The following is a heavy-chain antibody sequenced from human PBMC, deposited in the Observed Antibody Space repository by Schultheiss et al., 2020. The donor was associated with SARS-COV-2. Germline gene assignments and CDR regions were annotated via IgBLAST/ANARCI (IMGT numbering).Heavy chain of an antibody. D-gene: IGHD5-24*01. CDR1: GFTFSSYT. V-gene: IGHV3-30*07. CDR2: ISYDGSNK. CDR3: ARVDGYNYWAVDY. J-gene: IGHJ4*02. Sequence: GGSLRLSCAASGFTFSSYTMHWVRQAPGKGLEWVALISYDGSNKYYADSVKGRFTISRDNSKNTLYLQMNSLRAEDTAVYYCARVDGYNYWAVDYWGQGTLVTVSS.